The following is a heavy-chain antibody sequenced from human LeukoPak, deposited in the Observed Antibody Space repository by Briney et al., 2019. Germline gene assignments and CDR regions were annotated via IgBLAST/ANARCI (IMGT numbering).Heavy chain of an antibody. CDR1: GYTFTIYY. D-gene: IGHD6-13*01. CDR2: INPSGGST. Sequence: ASVTVSCKASGYTFTIYYMHWVRQAPGQGLEWMGIINPSGGSTNYAQKFQGRVTMTRDMSTSTVYMELSSLRSEDTAVYYCARGRGRQQLVPFDYWGQGTLVTVSS. CDR3: ARGRGRQQLVPFDY. J-gene: IGHJ4*02. V-gene: IGHV1-46*01.